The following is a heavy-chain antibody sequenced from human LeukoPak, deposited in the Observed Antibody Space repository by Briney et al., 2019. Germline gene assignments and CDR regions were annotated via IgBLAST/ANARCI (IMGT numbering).Heavy chain of an antibody. V-gene: IGHV4-34*01. CDR3: AGTLEFAGGYSYGRAGPDAFDI. D-gene: IGHD5-18*01. Sequence: SETLSLTCAVYGGSFSGYYWSWIRQPPGKGLEWIGEINHSGSTNYNPSLKSRVTISVDTSKNQFSLKLSSVTAADTAVYYCAGTLEFAGGYSYGRAGPDAFDIWGQGTMVTVSS. J-gene: IGHJ3*02. CDR1: GGSFSGYY. CDR2: INHSGST.